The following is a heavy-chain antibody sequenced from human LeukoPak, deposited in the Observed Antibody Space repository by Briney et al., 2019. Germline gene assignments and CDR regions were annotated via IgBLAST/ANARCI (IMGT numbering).Heavy chain of an antibody. V-gene: IGHV3-30*03. Sequence: PGGSLRLSCAASGFTFSSYGMHWVRQAPGKGLEWVAVISYDGSNKYYADSVKGRFTISRDNSKNTLYLQMNSLRAEDTAVYYCATDLRAGYSYGFDIWGQGTMVTVSS. J-gene: IGHJ3*02. CDR1: GFTFSSYG. CDR3: ATDLRAGYSYGFDI. D-gene: IGHD5-18*01. CDR2: ISYDGSNK.